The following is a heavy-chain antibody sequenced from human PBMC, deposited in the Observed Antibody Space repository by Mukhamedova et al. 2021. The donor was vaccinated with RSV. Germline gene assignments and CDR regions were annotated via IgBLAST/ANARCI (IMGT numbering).Heavy chain of an antibody. Sequence: VRQAPGQRLEWMGWINAGNGNTKYSQKFQGRVTITRDTSASTAYMELSSLRSGDTAVYYCARDGGSVSYSMDVWGQGTTVTVSS. CDR3: ARDGGSVSYSMDV. D-gene: IGHD3-10*01. CDR2: INAGNGNT. J-gene: IGHJ6*02. V-gene: IGHV1-3*01.